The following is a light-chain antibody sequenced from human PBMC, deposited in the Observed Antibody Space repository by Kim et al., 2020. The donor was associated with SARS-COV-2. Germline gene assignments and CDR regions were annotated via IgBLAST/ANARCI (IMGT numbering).Light chain of an antibody. J-gene: IGLJ1*01. V-gene: IGLV2-14*03. Sequence: GHSITISCTGTSSDVGRYNYVSWYQQHPGKAPKLMIYDVNNRPSGVSNRFSGSKSGNTASLTISGLQAEDEADYYCSSFASSDTLVFGTGTKVTVL. CDR1: SSDVGRYNY. CDR3: SSFASSDTLV. CDR2: DVN.